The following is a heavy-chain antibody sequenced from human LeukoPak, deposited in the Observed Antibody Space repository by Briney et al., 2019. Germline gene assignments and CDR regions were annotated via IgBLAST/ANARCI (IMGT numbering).Heavy chain of an antibody. CDR3: ARLRHTYGGSPYYYYGMDV. CDR1: GGSISSYY. V-gene: IGHV4-59*08. CDR2: IYYSGST. D-gene: IGHD4-23*01. Sequence: SETLSLTCTVSGGSISSYYWSWIRQPPGKGLEWIGYIYYSGSTNYNPSLKSRVTISVDTSKNQFSLKLSSVTAADTAVYYCARLRHTYGGSPYYYYGMDVWGQGTTVTVSS. J-gene: IGHJ6*02.